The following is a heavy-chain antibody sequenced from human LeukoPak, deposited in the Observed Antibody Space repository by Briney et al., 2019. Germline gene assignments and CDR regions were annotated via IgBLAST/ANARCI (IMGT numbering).Heavy chain of an antibody. CDR2: ISSSSSTI. CDR3: ARYYYDSSDY. Sequence: PGGSLRPSCAASGFTFSSYSMNWVRQAPGKGLEWVSYISSSSSTIYYVDSVKGRFTISRDNAKNSLYLQMNSLRAEDTAVYYCARYYYDSSDYWGQGTLVTVSS. V-gene: IGHV3-48*01. J-gene: IGHJ4*02. CDR1: GFTFSSYS. D-gene: IGHD3-22*01.